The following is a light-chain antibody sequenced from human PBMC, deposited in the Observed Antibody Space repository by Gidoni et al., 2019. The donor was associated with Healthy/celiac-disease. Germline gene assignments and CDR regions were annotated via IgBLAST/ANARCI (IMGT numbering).Light chain of an antibody. CDR3: QQSYSTPIT. J-gene: IGKJ4*01. CDR1: QSISSY. Sequence: DIQMTQSPSSLSASVGDRVTITCRASQSISSYLNWYQQKPGKAPKLLIYAASSLQSGVPSRFRGSGSGTDFTLTISSLQPEDFATYYCQQSYSTPITFGGGTQVEIK. CDR2: AAS. V-gene: IGKV1-39*01.